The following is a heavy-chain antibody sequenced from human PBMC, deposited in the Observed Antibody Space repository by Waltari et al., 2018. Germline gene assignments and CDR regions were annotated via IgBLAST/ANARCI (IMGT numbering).Heavy chain of an antibody. J-gene: IGHJ4*02. Sequence: EVRLVESGGGLVQPGGSLRLSCATSGFTFSDDWMSCVRQPPGRGLEWVANNKPDGNDICSADSVKGRFTISRDNAMSALYLQMNDLRPGDTGLYYCVRVCAATNYFTFWGPGTMVTVSS. D-gene: IGHD1-26*01. CDR3: VRVCAATNYFTF. CDR2: NKPDGNDI. CDR1: GFTFSDDW. V-gene: IGHV3-7*01.